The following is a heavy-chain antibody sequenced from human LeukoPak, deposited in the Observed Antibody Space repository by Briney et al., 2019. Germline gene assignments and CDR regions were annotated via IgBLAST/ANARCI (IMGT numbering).Heavy chain of an antibody. J-gene: IGHJ4*02. CDR2: ISSSGSTI. CDR3: AKQDY. CDR1: GFTFCSHS. D-gene: IGHD1/OR15-1a*01. Sequence: GGSLRLSCAASGFTFCSHSKSWVRQAPGKGLEGVSYISSSGSTIYYADSVKGRFTITRDTATNSLYLQMNSLRADDTAVYYCAKQDYWGQGTLVTVSS. V-gene: IGHV3-11*01.